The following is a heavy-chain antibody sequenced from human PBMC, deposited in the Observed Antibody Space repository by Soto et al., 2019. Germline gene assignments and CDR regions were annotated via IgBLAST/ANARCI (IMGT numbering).Heavy chain of an antibody. CDR3: ARLEWLSLAAWFDP. V-gene: IGHV5-51*01. CDR2: IYPDDSDT. Sequence: ESLKISCKGSGYSFTNYWIGWVRQMPGKGLEWVGMIYPDDSDTKYSPSFQGQVTFSADKSINTAYLQWSSLKASDTAIYYCARLEWLSLAAWFDPWGQGTLVTVS. CDR1: GYSFTNYW. J-gene: IGHJ5*02. D-gene: IGHD3-3*01.